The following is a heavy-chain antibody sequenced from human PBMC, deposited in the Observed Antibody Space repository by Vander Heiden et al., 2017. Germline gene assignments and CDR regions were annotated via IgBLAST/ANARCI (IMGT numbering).Heavy chain of an antibody. CDR2: ISWDGGST. V-gene: IGHV3-43*01. D-gene: IGHD2-2*01. CDR1: GFTFDDYT. CDR3: AKDIKPAAQETYYYYYGMDV. J-gene: IGHJ6*02. Sequence: EVQLVESGGVVVQPGGSLRLSCAASGFTFDDYTMHWVRQAPGKGLEWVSLISWDGGSTYYADSVKGRFTISRDNSKNSLYLQMNSLRTEDTALYYCAKDIKPAAQETYYYYYGMDVWGQGTTVTVSS.